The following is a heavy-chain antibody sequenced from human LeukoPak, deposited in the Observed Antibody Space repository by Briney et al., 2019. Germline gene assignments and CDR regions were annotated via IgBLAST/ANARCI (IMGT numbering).Heavy chain of an antibody. D-gene: IGHD1-14*01. CDR1: GYTFTSYD. J-gene: IGHJ6*03. Sequence: ASVKVSCKASGYTFTSYDINWVRQATGQGLEGMGWMNPNSGNTGYEQKFQGSVTIPRNTSISTAYMELSSLRSEDTAVYYCAREPHYYYYMDVWGKGTTVTVSS. CDR2: MNPNSGNT. V-gene: IGHV1-8*03. CDR3: AREPHYYYYMDV.